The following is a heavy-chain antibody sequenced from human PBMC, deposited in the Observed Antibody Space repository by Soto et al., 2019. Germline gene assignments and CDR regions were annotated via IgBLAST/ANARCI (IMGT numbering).Heavy chain of an antibody. CDR2: IRSKDYGGAA. V-gene: IGHV3-49*03. D-gene: IGHD3-10*01. J-gene: IGHJ6*02. Sequence: GGSLRLSGTASGFTFADYEMNWFRQARGKGLEWVSFIRSKDYGGAAHYAASVEDRFIISRDDSKSVSYLQMNSLRTEDTAVYYCARNSRVGESLPLNYYAMDVWGQGTTVTVSS. CDR3: ARNSRVGESLPLNYYAMDV. CDR1: GFTFADYE.